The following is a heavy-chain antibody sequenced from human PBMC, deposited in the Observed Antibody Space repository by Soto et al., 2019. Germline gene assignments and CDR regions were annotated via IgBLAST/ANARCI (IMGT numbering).Heavy chain of an antibody. V-gene: IGHV3-23*01. CDR1: GFTFSSNA. CDR3: ARSLRGVIIDFDS. Sequence: EVQLLESGGGLVQPGGSLRLSCAASGFTFSSNAMSWVRQAPGKGLEWVSAISGTTDNTYYADSVKGRFTISRDNSKNTLYLQMNSLRAEDTAIYYCARSLRGVIIDFDSWGQGTLVTVSS. CDR2: ISGTTDNT. D-gene: IGHD3-10*01. J-gene: IGHJ4*02.